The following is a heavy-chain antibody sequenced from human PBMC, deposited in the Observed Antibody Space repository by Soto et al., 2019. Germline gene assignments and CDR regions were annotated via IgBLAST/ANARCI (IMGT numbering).Heavy chain of an antibody. CDR1: GDSVSSNSAA. Sequence: SQTLSLTCVISGDSVSSNSAAWNWIRQSPSRGLEWLGRTYYRSKWYNDYAVSVKSRITINPDTSKNQFSLQLNSVTPEDTAVYYCARSAKQLVLNYYGMDVWGQGTTVTVSS. D-gene: IGHD6-13*01. J-gene: IGHJ6*02. CDR2: TYYRSKWYN. V-gene: IGHV6-1*01. CDR3: ARSAKQLVLNYYGMDV.